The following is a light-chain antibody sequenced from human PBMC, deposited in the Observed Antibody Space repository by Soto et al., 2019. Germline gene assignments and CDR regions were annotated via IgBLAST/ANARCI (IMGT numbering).Light chain of an antibody. J-gene: IGLJ2*01. V-gene: IGLV1-44*01. CDR2: RNN. CDR1: SSNIGSNT. Sequence: QSVLTQPPSASGTPGQRVTISCSGSSSNIGSNTVNWYQQLPGTAPKRLIYRNNQRPSGVPDRFSGSKSGTSASLAISGLQSEDEADYYCAAWDDSLNGVVFGGGTKLTVL. CDR3: AAWDDSLNGVV.